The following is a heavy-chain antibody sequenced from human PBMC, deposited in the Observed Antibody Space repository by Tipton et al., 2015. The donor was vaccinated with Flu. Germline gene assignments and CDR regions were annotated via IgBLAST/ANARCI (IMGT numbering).Heavy chain of an antibody. CDR2: INHSGRT. V-gene: IGHV4-34*01. CDR1: GGSVSGHY. D-gene: IGHD4-23*01. J-gene: IGHJ4*02. CDR3: ARHGGYYFDY. Sequence: TLSLTCAVYGGSVSGHYWSWIRQPPGKGLEWIGEINHSGRTNYNPSLKSRVTISVDTSKNQFSLKLSSVNAADTAVYYCARHGGYYFDYWGQGTLATVSS.